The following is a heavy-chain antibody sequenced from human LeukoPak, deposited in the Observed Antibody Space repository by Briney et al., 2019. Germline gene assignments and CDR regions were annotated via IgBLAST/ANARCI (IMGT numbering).Heavy chain of an antibody. V-gene: IGHV1-18*01. CDR3: ARVPLFYGSGSYYPPSYWYFDL. CDR2: ISAYNGNT. CDR1: GGTFSSYA. Sequence: ASVKVSCKASGGTFSSYAISWVRQAPGQGLEWMGWISAYNGNTNYAQKLQGRVTMTTDTSTSTAYMELRSLRSDDTAVYYCARVPLFYGSGSYYPPSYWYFDLWGRGTLVTVSS. J-gene: IGHJ2*01. D-gene: IGHD3-10*01.